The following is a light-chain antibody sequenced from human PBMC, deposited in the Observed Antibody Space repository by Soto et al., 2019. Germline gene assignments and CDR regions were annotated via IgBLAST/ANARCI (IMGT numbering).Light chain of an antibody. V-gene: IGKV3-15*01. Sequence: EIVMTQSPATLSVSPGDRATLSCRASQSVSSDLAWYQQKPGQAPRLLIYGASTRATGIPTRFSGSGSGTEFTLTISSLQSEDFAVYYCQQYNNWPPYTVGQGTKLEIK. J-gene: IGKJ2*01. CDR3: QQYNNWPPYT. CDR2: GAS. CDR1: QSVSSD.